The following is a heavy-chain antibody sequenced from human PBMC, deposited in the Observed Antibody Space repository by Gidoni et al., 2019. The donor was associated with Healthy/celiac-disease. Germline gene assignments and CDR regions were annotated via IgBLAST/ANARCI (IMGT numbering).Heavy chain of an antibody. V-gene: IGHV1-46*01. Sequence: QVQLVQSGAEVKKPGASAKVSCKASGYTFTSYYMHWVRQAPGQGLEWMGIINPSGGSTSYAQKFQGRVTMTRDTSTSTVYMELSSLRSEDTAVYYCARDGYDYVNYYGMDVWGQGTTVTVSS. D-gene: IGHD3-16*01. J-gene: IGHJ6*02. CDR2: INPSGGST. CDR3: ARDGYDYVNYYGMDV. CDR1: GYTFTSYY.